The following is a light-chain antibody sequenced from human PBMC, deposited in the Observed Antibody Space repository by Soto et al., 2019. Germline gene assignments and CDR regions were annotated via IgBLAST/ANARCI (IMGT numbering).Light chain of an antibody. CDR1: QSVSSN. CDR3: RQYNNWPS. Sequence: EIVMTQSPATLSVSPGERATLSCRASQSVSSNLAWYQQKPGQAPRLLIYGESTRGTGIPARFSGSGSGTEFALTISHLQSEDFAVSYCRQYNNWPSFRGGPKVVI. V-gene: IGKV3-15*01. CDR2: GES. J-gene: IGKJ4*01.